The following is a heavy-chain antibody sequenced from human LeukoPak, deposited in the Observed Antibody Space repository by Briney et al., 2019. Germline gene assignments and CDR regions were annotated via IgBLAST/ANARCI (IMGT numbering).Heavy chain of an antibody. D-gene: IGHD2-15*01. CDR2: ISYDGNNK. V-gene: IGHV3-30-3*01. CDR3: ARVRGNCGGGSCYLDY. J-gene: IGHJ4*02. Sequence: PGGSLRLSCAASGFTFGGYTMHWVRQAPGKGLEWLAVISYDGNNKFYADSVQGRFTISRVNSKNTLFQQKDSLRDEDTAVYYCARVRGNCGGGSCYLDYWGQGTLVTVSS. CDR1: GFTFGGYT.